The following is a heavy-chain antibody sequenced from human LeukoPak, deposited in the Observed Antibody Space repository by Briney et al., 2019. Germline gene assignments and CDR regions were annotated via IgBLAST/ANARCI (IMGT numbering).Heavy chain of an antibody. CDR3: AKDLEQWPAVPEY. J-gene: IGHJ4*02. CDR1: GFTFSSYW. V-gene: IGHV3-7*01. Sequence: PGGSLRLSCAASGFTFSSYWMSWVRQAPGKGLEWVANIKQDGSEKYYVDSVKGRFTISRDNAKNSLYLQMNSLRAEDTAVYYCAKDLEQWPAVPEYWGQGTLVIVSS. CDR2: IKQDGSEK. D-gene: IGHD6-19*01.